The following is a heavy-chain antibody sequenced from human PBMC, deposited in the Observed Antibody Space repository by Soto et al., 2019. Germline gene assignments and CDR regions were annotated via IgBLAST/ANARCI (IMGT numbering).Heavy chain of an antibody. CDR3: ARRVFP. Sequence: QVQLQESGPGLVKPSQTLSLTCTVSGGSISIGGYYWNWIRQHPGKGLEWIGYIYYSGSTYYNPSLRSRGTISVDSSKNQCSLKVSSVAAADTAVCYCARRVFPGGQGTLVTVSS. J-gene: IGHJ4*02. D-gene: IGHD2-8*01. CDR1: GGSISIGGYY. CDR2: IYYSGST. V-gene: IGHV4-31*03.